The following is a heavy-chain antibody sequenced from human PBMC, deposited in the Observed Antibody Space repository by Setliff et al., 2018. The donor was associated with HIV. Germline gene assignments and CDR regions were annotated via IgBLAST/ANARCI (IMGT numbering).Heavy chain of an antibody. Sequence: LSLTCSVSGGSVGSGSYYRSWIRQSPGKGLEWLGYIYYSGSTTYNPSLRSRVTISIDTSKNQFSLNLRSVTAADTAVYYCARDPPGYGDSKDYWGQGKLVTVSS. J-gene: IGHJ4*02. CDR2: IYYSGST. CDR1: GGSVGSGSYY. V-gene: IGHV4-61*01. D-gene: IGHD4-17*01. CDR3: ARDPPGYGDSKDY.